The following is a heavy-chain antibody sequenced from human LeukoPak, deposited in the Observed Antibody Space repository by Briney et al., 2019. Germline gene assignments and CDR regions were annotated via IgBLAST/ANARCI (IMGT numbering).Heavy chain of an antibody. CDR2: INPSGGST. CDR3: ARASRAAAGLYYFDY. CDR1: GYTFTSYH. Sequence: ASVKVSCKASGYTFTSYHMHWVRQAPGQGLEWMGIINPSGGSTSYAQKFQGRVTMTRDTSTSTVYMELSSLRSEDTAVYYCARASRAAAGLYYFDYWGQGTLVTVSS. J-gene: IGHJ4*02. V-gene: IGHV1-46*01. D-gene: IGHD6-13*01.